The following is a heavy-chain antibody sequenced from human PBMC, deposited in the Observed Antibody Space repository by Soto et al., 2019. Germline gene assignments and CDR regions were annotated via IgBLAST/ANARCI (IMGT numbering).Heavy chain of an antibody. CDR3: AREARRGGVAARVYYYYGMDV. D-gene: IGHD6-6*01. J-gene: IGHJ6*02. CDR2: ISGSGGST. V-gene: IGHV3-23*01. CDR1: GFTFSSYA. Sequence: GGSLRLSCAASGFTFSSYAMSWVRQAPGKGLEWVSAISGSGGSTYYADSVKGRFTISRDNSKNTLYLQMNSLRAEDTAVYYCAREARRGGVAARVYYYYGMDVWGQGTTVTVSS.